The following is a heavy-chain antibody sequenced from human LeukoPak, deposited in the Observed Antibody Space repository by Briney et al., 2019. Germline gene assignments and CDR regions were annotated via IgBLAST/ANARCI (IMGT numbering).Heavy chain of an antibody. CDR1: GLTFSSYA. D-gene: IGHD3-10*01. Sequence: GGSLRLSCAASGLTFSSYAMSWVRRAQGKGLEWVSTLTGSGATTYYADSVKGRFTISRDNSKNTLYLQMNSLRAEDTAVYYCAKRTRGALNYFDYWGQGTLVTVSS. CDR2: LTGSGATT. CDR3: AKRTRGALNYFDY. J-gene: IGHJ4*02. V-gene: IGHV3-23*01.